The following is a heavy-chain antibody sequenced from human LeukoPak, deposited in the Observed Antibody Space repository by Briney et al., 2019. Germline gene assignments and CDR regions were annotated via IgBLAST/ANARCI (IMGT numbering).Heavy chain of an antibody. Sequence: GASVKVSCKASGGTFSSYAISWVRQAPGQGLEWMGGIIPIFGTANYAQKFQGRVTITADESTSTAYMELSSLRSEDTAVYYCARDPGMLDSYGYGYQESPLDTTYYWGQGTLVTVSS. D-gene: IGHD5-18*01. CDR3: ARDPGMLDSYGYGYQESPLDTTYY. J-gene: IGHJ4*02. CDR1: GGTFSSYA. CDR2: IIPIFGTA. V-gene: IGHV1-69*13.